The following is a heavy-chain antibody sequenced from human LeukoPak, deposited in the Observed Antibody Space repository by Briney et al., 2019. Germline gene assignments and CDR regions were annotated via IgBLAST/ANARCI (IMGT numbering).Heavy chain of an antibody. V-gene: IGHV1-69*02. D-gene: IGHD6-13*01. Sequence: GASAKVSCKASGGTFSSYTISWVRQAPGQGLEWMGRIIPILGIANYAQKFQGRVTITADKSTSTAYMELSSLRSDDTAVYYCATRYSSSSYYFDYWGQGTLVTVSS. CDR1: GGTFSSYT. CDR3: ATRYSSSSYYFDY. CDR2: IIPILGIA. J-gene: IGHJ4*02.